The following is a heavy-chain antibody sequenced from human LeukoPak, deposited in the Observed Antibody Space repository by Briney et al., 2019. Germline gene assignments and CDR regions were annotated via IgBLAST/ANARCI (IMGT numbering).Heavy chain of an antibody. D-gene: IGHD6-6*01. Sequence: TSETLSLTCAVYGASFSGYYWSWIRQPPGKGLEWIGEINHSGSTNYNPSLKSRVTISVDTSKNQFSLKLSSVTAADTAVYYCARGPTIAARTFDYWGQGTLVTVSS. CDR2: INHSGST. V-gene: IGHV4-34*01. J-gene: IGHJ4*02. CDR1: GASFSGYY. CDR3: ARGPTIAARTFDY.